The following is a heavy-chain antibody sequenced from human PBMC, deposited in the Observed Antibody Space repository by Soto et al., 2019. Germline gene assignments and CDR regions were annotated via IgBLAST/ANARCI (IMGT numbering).Heavy chain of an antibody. Sequence: QLGGSLRLSCAASGFTFDDYAMHWVRQAPGKGLEWVSGISWNSGSIGYAVSVKGRFTISRDNAKNSLYLQMNSLRAEDTALYYCAKDITGLGIPGAFDIWGQGTMVTVSS. J-gene: IGHJ3*02. D-gene: IGHD7-27*01. CDR2: ISWNSGSI. CDR1: GFTFDDYA. CDR3: AKDITGLGIPGAFDI. V-gene: IGHV3-9*01.